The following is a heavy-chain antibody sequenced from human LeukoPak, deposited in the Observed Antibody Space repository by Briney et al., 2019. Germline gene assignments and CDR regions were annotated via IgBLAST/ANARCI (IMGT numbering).Heavy chain of an antibody. V-gene: IGHV4-34*01. CDR2: IYYSGST. J-gene: IGHJ4*02. CDR3: ARGGGLYGDYALDY. Sequence: SETLSLTCAVYGGSFSGYYWSWIRQPPGKGLEWIGSIYYSGSTYYNPSLKSRVTISVDTSKNQFSLKLSSVTAADTAVYYCARGGGLYGDYALDYWGQGTLVTVSS. CDR1: GGSFSGYY. D-gene: IGHD4-17*01.